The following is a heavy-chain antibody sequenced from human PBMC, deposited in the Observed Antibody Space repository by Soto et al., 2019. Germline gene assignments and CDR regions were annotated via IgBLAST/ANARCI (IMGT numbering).Heavy chain of an antibody. D-gene: IGHD3-3*01. J-gene: IGHJ6*02. CDR2: ISAGSSYI. CDR3: VRDLRTWRSYGMDV. CDR1: GFTFSSYN. Sequence: EVQLVESGGGLVKPGGSLRLSCAASGFTFSSYNMNWVRQAPGTGLEWVSSISAGSSYIYYADSVKGRFTISRDNAKNSLEMQMNSLRAEDTAVYYCVRDLRTWRSYGMDVWGQGTTVTVSS. V-gene: IGHV3-21*01.